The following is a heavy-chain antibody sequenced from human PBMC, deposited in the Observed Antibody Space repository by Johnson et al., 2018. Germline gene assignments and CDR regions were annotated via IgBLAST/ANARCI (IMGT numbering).Heavy chain of an antibody. J-gene: IGHJ6*03. CDR2: FYYGRST. Sequence: QVQLVESGPGLVKPSETMSLTCTVSGGSISGYYWSWVRQSPGKGLEWIGYFYYGRSTNYNPSLKSRVTITVDTSRNQFSLRLSSVTAADTAVYYCSRDGRTGDLETIYHYYMNVWGKGTTVTVSS. V-gene: IGHV4-59*01. CDR1: GGSISGYY. CDR3: SRDGRTGDLETIYHYYMNV. D-gene: IGHD7-27*01.